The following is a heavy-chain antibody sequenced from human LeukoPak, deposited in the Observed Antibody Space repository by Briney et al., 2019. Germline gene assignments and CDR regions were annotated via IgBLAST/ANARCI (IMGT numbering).Heavy chain of an antibody. CDR2: IYTSGST. CDR3: ARDRDWFDP. Sequence: SETLSLTCTVSGDSIGNDTYYWSWIRQPAGKGLEWIGRIYTSGSTNYNPSLKSRVTMSVDTSKNQFSLKLSSVTAADTAVYYCARDRDWFDPWGQGTLVTVSS. J-gene: IGHJ5*02. V-gene: IGHV4-61*02. CDR1: GDSIGNDTYY.